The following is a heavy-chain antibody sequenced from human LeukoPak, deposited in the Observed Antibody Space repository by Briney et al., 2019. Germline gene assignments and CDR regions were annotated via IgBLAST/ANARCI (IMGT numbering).Heavy chain of an antibody. CDR1: GGSFSGYY. D-gene: IGHD2-2*01. V-gene: IGHV4-34*01. CDR3: ARVVSRDIVVVPAAYSWFDP. J-gene: IGHJ5*02. CDR2: INHSGST. Sequence: SETLSLTCAVYGGSFSGYYWSWIRQPPGKGLEWIGEINHSGSTNYNPSLKSRVTISVDTSKNQFSLKLSSVTAADTAVYYCARVVSRDIVVVPAAYSWFDPWGQGTLATVSS.